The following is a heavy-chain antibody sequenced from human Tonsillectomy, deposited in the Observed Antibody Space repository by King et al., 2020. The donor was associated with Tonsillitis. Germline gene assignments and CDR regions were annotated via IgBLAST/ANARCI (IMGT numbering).Heavy chain of an antibody. Sequence: VQLVESGGGLVKPGGSLRLSCAASGFTFSSDSMNWVRQAPGKGLEWVSSISSSSSYIYYADSVKGRFTISRDNAKNSLYLQMNSLRAEDTAGYYCARDGTERSGNWFDPWGQGTLVTVSS. J-gene: IGHJ5*02. CDR3: ARDGTERSGNWFDP. V-gene: IGHV3-21*01. CDR2: ISSSSSYI. CDR1: GFTFSSDS. D-gene: IGHD1-1*01.